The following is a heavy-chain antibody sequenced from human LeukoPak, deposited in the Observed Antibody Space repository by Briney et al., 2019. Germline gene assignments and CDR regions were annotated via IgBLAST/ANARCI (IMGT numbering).Heavy chain of an antibody. D-gene: IGHD3-10*01. CDR2: IYYSGST. CDR1: GGSFSGYS. V-gene: IGHV4-39*01. CDR3: ARHYGP. J-gene: IGHJ4*02. Sequence: SETLSLTCAVSGGSFSGYSWSWIRQPPGKGLEWIGSIYYSGSTYYNPSLKSRVTISVDTSKNQFSLKLNSVTATDTAVYYCARHYGPWGQGTLVTVSS.